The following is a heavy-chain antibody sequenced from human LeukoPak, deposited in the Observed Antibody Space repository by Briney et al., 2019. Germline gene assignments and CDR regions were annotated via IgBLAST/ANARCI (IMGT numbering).Heavy chain of an antibody. Sequence: SETLSLTCAVSGYSISSGYYWGWIRQPPGKGLEWIGSIYHSGSAYYNPSPKSRVTISVDTSKNQFSLKLSSVTAADTAVYYCARRPGYYFDYWGQGTLVTVSS. CDR1: GYSISSGYY. CDR2: IYHSGSA. V-gene: IGHV4-38-2*01. CDR3: ARRPGYYFDY. J-gene: IGHJ4*02.